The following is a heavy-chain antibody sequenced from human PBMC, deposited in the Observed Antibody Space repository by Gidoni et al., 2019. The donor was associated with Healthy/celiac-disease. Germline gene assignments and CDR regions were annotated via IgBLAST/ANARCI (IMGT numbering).Heavy chain of an antibody. CDR1: GYTFTSYG. V-gene: IGHV1-18*01. Sequence: QVQLVQSGAEVKKPGASVTVSCKDSGYTFTSYGISWVRQAPGQGLEWMGWISAYNGNTNYAQKLQGRVTMTTDTSTSTAYMELRSLRSDDTAVYYCARDYPGDSSGYIPDYWGQGTLVTVSS. CDR2: ISAYNGNT. CDR3: ARDYPGDSSGYIPDY. D-gene: IGHD3-22*01. J-gene: IGHJ4*02.